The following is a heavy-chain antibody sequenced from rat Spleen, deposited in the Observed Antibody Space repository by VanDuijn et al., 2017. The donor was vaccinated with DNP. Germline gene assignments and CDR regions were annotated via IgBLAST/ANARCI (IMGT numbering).Heavy chain of an antibody. D-gene: IGHD4-2*01. Sequence: EVQLKESGPGLVQPSQTLSLTCTVSGFSLTDYSVHWVRQPPGKGLEWMGVMGRGGSTAFNSALKSRLSISRDTSKSQVFLKMNSLQTEDTAIYYCTRDRILFDYWGQGVMVTVSS. V-gene: IGHV2S63*01. J-gene: IGHJ2*01. CDR2: MGRGGST. CDR3: TRDRILFDY. CDR1: GFSLTDYS.